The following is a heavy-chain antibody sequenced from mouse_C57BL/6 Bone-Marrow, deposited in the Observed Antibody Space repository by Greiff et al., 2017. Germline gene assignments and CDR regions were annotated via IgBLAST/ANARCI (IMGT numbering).Heavy chain of an antibody. V-gene: IGHV1-55*01. CDR2: IYPTSGRT. J-gene: IGHJ2*01. Sequence: QVQLQQPGAELVKPGASVKMSCKASGYTFTSYWITWVKQRPGQGLEWIGVIYPTSGRTNYNEKFKSKAILAVDTSSNTAYMQLSSLTSGGSAVFCCARWGPLGRSFDYWGQGTTLTVSS. CDR1: GYTFTSYW. CDR3: ARWGPLGRSFDY. D-gene: IGHD4-1*01.